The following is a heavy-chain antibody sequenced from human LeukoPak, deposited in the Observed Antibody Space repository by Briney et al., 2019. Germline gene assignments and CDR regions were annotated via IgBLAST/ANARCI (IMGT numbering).Heavy chain of an antibody. Sequence: PGRSLRLSCAASGFTFSSYAMHWVRQAPGKGLEWVAVISYDGSNKYYADSVKGRFTISRDNSKNTLYLQMNSLRAEDTAVYYCARVAVGYYDSSGYDYWGQGTLVTVSS. D-gene: IGHD3-22*01. V-gene: IGHV3-30*04. CDR2: ISYDGSNK. CDR3: ARVAVGYYDSSGYDY. J-gene: IGHJ4*02. CDR1: GFTFSSYA.